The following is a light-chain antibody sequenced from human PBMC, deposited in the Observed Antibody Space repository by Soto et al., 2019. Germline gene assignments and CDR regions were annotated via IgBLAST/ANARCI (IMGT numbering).Light chain of an antibody. CDR2: AAS. V-gene: IGKV1-39*01. J-gene: IGKJ1*01. CDR3: QPTYSFPRT. Sequence: DIQMTQSPSSLSASVGDRVTITCRPSQGITSYLNWYQQKPGMAPKLLIYAASNLQSGVPSRFSGSGSGTDFTLTISSLQPEDFATYYCQPTYSFPRTFGQGTKVDIK. CDR1: QGITSY.